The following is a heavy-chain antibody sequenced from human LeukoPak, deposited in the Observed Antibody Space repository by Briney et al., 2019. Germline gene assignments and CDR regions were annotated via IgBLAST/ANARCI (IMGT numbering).Heavy chain of an antibody. D-gene: IGHD3-22*01. V-gene: IGHV3-7*05. Sequence: PGRSLRLSRSPSAFTFSNFWTGSVRQAPGEGLECGTNISHEGREKYCVDSVKGRFTISRDNAKNSLYLQMNSLTTDDTAVYYCAKEGRLTVAAVVVENYFDFWGQGTPVIVSA. J-gene: IGHJ4*02. CDR3: AKEGRLTVAAVVVENYFDF. CDR2: ISHEGREK. CDR1: AFTFSNFW.